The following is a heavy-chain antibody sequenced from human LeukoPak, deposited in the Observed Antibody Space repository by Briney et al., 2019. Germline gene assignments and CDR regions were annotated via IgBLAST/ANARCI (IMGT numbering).Heavy chain of an antibody. CDR3: AREGFLEWLQYFDY. CDR2: INHSPST. J-gene: IGHJ4*02. Sequence: DINHSPSTTYHPSLKRRVTISVDTSKNHFSLKLSSVTAADTAVYYCAREGFLEWLQYFDYWGQGTLVTVSS. V-gene: IGHV4-34*01. D-gene: IGHD3-3*01.